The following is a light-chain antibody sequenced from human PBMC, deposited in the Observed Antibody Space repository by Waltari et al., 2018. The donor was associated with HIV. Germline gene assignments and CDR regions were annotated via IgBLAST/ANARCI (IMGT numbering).Light chain of an antibody. CDR2: TNN. V-gene: IGLV1-44*01. J-gene: IGLJ3*02. CDR3: AAWDDSLNGWV. Sequence: QPVLTQPPSASGAPGPRVAISCSGSRSHIETDPINWYQHLPRTAPRLLISTNNQRPSGVPDRFSGSRSGTSGSLAISGLQSEDESDYYCAAWDDSLNGWVFGGGTKLTVL. CDR1: RSHIETDP.